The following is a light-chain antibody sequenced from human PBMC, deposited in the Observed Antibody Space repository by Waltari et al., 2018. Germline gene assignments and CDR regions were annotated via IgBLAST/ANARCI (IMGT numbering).Light chain of an antibody. V-gene: IGKV3-20*01. Sequence: EIVLTQSPGTLSLSPGERATLSCRASQSVSRTLAWYQQKPGQAPRLLIYDASSSATGIPDRFSGSGSGTDFSLTISRLEPEDFAVYYCQKYGTLPATFGQGTTVEIK. CDR1: QSVSRT. J-gene: IGKJ1*01. CDR2: DAS. CDR3: QKYGTLPAT.